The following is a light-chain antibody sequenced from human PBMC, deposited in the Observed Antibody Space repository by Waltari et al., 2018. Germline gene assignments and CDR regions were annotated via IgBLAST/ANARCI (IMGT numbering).Light chain of an antibody. CDR1: SGSVPTSHY. CDR2: STN. J-gene: IGLJ3*02. CDR3: VLYMGFGVSV. V-gene: IGLV8-61*01. Sequence: QTVVTQEPSFSVSPGGTVTVTCALSSGSVPTSHYPSWYQQTPGQAPRTLIYSTNTRSSGVPDRFSGSILGNKAALTITGAQADDESDYYCVLYMGFGVSVFGGGTKLTVL.